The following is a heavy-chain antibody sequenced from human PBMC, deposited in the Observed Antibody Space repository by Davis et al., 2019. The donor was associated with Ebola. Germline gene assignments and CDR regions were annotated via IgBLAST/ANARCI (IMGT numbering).Heavy chain of an antibody. D-gene: IGHD1-26*01. V-gene: IGHV1-69*13. J-gene: IGHJ4*02. CDR1: GHTFTGYY. CDR3: AREVGETELDQ. Sequence: SVKVSCKASGHTFTGYYMHWVRQAPGQGLEWMGWVIPVFGTTNYAQKFQGRVTLTADESTSTAYMELTNLRSDDTAVYYCAREVGETELDQWGQGTLVTVSS. CDR2: VIPVFGTT.